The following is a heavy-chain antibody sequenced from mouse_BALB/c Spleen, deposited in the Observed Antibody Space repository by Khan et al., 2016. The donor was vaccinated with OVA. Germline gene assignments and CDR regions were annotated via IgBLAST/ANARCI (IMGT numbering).Heavy chain of an antibody. J-gene: IGHJ4*01. CDR1: GYTFTSYG. Sequence: QIQLVQSGPELKKPEETVKISCKASGYTFTSYGMNWVKQSPGKALKWMGWINTYTGEPTYADDFKGRFAFSLETSASTAYLQINNLKNEDTATYFCARPPYFSYTLDYWGQGTSVTVSS. CDR3: ARPPYFSYTLDY. V-gene: IGHV9-3-1*01. CDR2: INTYTGEP. D-gene: IGHD2-10*01.